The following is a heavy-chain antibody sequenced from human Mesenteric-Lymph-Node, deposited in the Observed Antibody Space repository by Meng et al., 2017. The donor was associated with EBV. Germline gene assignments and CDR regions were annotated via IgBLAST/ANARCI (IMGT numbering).Heavy chain of an antibody. CDR3: ASESGRGFTPDY. J-gene: IGHJ4*02. CDR1: GGTFRSDA. D-gene: IGHD3-10*01. Sequence: VQLVLSGSEVKTPAPPAKVSCKTSGGTFRSDAVSWVRQAPGQGLEWMGGLIPMSDAPHYAQKFQDRVRITADESTSTHYMDLSGLRSEDTAVYYCASESGRGFTPDYWGQGTLVTVSS. CDR2: LIPMSDAP. V-gene: IGHV1-69*01.